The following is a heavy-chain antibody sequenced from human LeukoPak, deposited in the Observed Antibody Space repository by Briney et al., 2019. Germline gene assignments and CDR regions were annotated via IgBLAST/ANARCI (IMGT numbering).Heavy chain of an antibody. D-gene: IGHD6-13*01. CDR2: INSDGSST. V-gene: IGHV3-74*01. CDR1: GFTFSSYW. CDR3: ARVVGQQLVPSDY. J-gene: IGHJ4*02. Sequence: PGGSLRLSCAASGFTFSSYWMHWVRQAPGKGLVWVSRINSDGSSTIYADSVKGRCTISRDNAQNTLYLQMNSLRVEDTAVYYCARVVGQQLVPSDYWGQGTLVTVSS.